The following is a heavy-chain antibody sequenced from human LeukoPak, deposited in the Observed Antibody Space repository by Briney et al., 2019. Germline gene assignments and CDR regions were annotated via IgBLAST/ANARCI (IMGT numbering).Heavy chain of an antibody. D-gene: IGHD3-22*01. CDR3: ARGTMNLDY. Sequence: ASVKVSCKTSGYSFTGYYMHWVRQAPGQGLEWMGWINPHSGDTVYAQNFQGGLTMTRDTSITTAYMELTRLRPDDTAVYYCARGTMNLDYWGQGSLVTVSS. J-gene: IGHJ4*02. CDR2: INPHSGDT. V-gene: IGHV1-2*02. CDR1: GYSFTGYY.